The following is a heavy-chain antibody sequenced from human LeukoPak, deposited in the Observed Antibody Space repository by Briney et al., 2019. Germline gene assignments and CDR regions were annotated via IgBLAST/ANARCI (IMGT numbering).Heavy chain of an antibody. D-gene: IGHD2/OR15-2a*01. J-gene: IGHJ4*02. CDR1: GFSFMNAW. Sequence: GGXLRLSCAASGFSFMNAWMIWVRQAPGKGLEWVGRIKSNADGGTPDYAAPARGRFTISRDDSKNTLYLQMNSLKTEDTAVYYCTTFYHEYSPYWGRGTLVTVSS. CDR2: IKSNADGGTP. V-gene: IGHV3-15*01. CDR3: TTFYHEYSPY.